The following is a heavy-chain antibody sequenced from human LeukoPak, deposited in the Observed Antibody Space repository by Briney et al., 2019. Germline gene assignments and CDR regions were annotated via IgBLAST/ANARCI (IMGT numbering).Heavy chain of an antibody. CDR3: ARQASHLDY. J-gene: IGHJ4*02. D-gene: IGHD2-2*01. CDR1: GGSISSGSDY. CDR2: IYTSGST. Sequence: SETLSLTCTVSGGSISSGSDYWSWIRQPAGKGLEWIGRIYTSGSTNYNPSLKSRVTISVDTSKNQFSLALSSVTSADTAVYYCARQASHLDYWGQGTLVTVSS. V-gene: IGHV4-61*02.